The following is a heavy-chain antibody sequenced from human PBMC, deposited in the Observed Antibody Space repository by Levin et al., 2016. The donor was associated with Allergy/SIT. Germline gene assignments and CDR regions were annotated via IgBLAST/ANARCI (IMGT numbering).Heavy chain of an antibody. CDR2: IYYSGST. V-gene: IGHV4-39*01. D-gene: IGHD3-10*01. CDR1: GGSISSSSYY. J-gene: IGHJ4*02. CDR3: ARPVIDGSGSYYIFDY. Sequence: SETLSLTCTVSGGSISSSSYYWGWIRQPPGKGLEWIGSIYYSGSTYYNPSLKSRVTISVDTSKNQFSLKLSSVTAADTAVYYCARPVIDGSGSYYIFDYWGQGTLVTVSS.